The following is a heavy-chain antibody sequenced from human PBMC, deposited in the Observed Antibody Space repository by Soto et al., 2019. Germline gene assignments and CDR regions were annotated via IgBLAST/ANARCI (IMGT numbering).Heavy chain of an antibody. CDR2: TRNKANSHTT. D-gene: IGHD4-17*01. CDR1: GFTFSDHY. CDR3: ARATTVTDY. V-gene: IGHV3-72*01. Sequence: GGSLRLSCAASGFTFSDHYMDWVRQAPGKGLEWVGRTRNKANSHTTEHAASVKGRFTISRDHSKNSLYLQMNSLKVEDTAVYYCARATTVTDYWGQGALVTVSS. J-gene: IGHJ4*02.